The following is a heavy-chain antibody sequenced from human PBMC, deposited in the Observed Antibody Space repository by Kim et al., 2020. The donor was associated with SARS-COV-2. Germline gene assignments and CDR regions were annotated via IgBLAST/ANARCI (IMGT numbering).Heavy chain of an antibody. CDR3: ATRFHSSGWYGASLNYFDY. Sequence: ASVKVSCKVSGYTLTELSMHWVRQAPGKGLEWMGGFDPEDGETIYAQKFQGRVTMTEDTSTDTAYMELSSLRSEDTAVYYCATRFHSSGWYGASLNYFDYWGQGTLVTVSS. J-gene: IGHJ4*02. D-gene: IGHD6-19*01. V-gene: IGHV1-24*01. CDR1: GYTLTELS. CDR2: FDPEDGET.